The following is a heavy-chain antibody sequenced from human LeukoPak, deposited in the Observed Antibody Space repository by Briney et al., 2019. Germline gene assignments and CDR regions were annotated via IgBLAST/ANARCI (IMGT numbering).Heavy chain of an antibody. CDR2: IRSKANRYAT. D-gene: IGHD3-10*01. V-gene: IGHV3-73*01. Sequence: GGSLRLSCAASGFTFSGSAMHWVRQASGRGLEWVGRIRSKANRYATAYAASVKGRFTISRDDSKNTAYLQMNSLKTADTAVYYCTRLLDDYYGSGSYGDDYWGQGTLSPSPQ. CDR1: GFTFSGSA. J-gene: IGHJ4*02. CDR3: TRLLDDYYGSGSYGDDY.